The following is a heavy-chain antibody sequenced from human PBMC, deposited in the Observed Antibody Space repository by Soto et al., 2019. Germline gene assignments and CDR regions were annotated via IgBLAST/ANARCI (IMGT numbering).Heavy chain of an antibody. CDR2: IYYSGSP. J-gene: IGHJ6*02. CDR3: AVPAASVAGASGSYYYYGMDV. CDR1: GGSIIISSYY. Sequence: AETLSLTYTVSGGSIIISSYYWGWIRQPPGKGLEWIGYIYYSGSPYYNPSLKSRVTISVDTSKNQFSLKLSSVTAADTAVYYCAVPAASVAGASGSYYYYGMDVWGQGNTVTVSS. V-gene: IGHV4-39*01. D-gene: IGHD6-19*01.